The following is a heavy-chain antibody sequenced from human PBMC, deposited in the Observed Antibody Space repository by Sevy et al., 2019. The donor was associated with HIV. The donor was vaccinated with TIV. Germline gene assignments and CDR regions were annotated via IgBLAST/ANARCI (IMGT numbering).Heavy chain of an antibody. Sequence: GGSLRLSCAASGLTFSNAWMSWVRQAPGKGLEWVGHIKRKTEGGTTEYAAPVKGRFTITRDESKNTLSLQMNSLKSEDTAVYYCTTVKGNREWGFWFDTWGQGTLVTVSS. D-gene: IGHD1-26*01. CDR1: GLTFSNAW. CDR2: IKRKTEGGTT. CDR3: TTVKGNREWGFWFDT. J-gene: IGHJ5*02. V-gene: IGHV3-15*01.